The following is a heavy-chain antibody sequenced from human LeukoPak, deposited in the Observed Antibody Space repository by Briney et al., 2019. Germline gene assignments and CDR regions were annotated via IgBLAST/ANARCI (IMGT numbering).Heavy chain of an antibody. D-gene: IGHD2-8*02. Sequence: GGSLRLSCAASGFTFSSYAMSWVRQAPGKGLEWVSAISGSGGSTYYADSVNGRFTISSDNSKNTLYLQMNSLRAEDTAVYYCAKSIGKAIPGYFDYWGQGTLVTVSS. CDR2: ISGSGGST. CDR1: GFTFSSYA. V-gene: IGHV3-23*01. J-gene: IGHJ4*02. CDR3: AKSIGKAIPGYFDY.